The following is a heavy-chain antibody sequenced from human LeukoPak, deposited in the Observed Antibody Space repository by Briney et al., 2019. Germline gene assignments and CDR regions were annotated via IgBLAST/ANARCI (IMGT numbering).Heavy chain of an antibody. V-gene: IGHV4-39*01. CDR2: IYYSGST. CDR3: ARLSGHNWNARTFDI. Sequence: SETLSLTCTVSGGSISSSSYYWGWIRQPPGQGLEWIGSIYYSGSTYYNPSLKSRVTISVDTSKNQFSLKLSSVTAADTAVYYCARLSGHNWNARTFDIWGQGTMVTVSS. J-gene: IGHJ3*02. CDR1: GGSISSSSYY. D-gene: IGHD1-20*01.